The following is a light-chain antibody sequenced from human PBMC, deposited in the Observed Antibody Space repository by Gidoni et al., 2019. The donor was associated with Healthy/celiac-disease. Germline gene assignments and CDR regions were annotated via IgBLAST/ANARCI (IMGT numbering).Light chain of an antibody. Sequence: EILFTQSPGTLSLSPGERATLSCRASQSVSSSYLTWYQQKPGQAPRLLIYGASSRATGIPDRFSGSGSGTDFTLTISRLEPEDFAVYYCQQYGSSPTWTFGQGTKVEIK. CDR1: QSVSSSY. V-gene: IGKV3-20*01. CDR2: GAS. CDR3: QQYGSSPTWT. J-gene: IGKJ1*01.